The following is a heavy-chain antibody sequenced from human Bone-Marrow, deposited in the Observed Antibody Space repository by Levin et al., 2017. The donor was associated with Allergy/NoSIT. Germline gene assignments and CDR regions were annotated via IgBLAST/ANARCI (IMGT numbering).Heavy chain of an antibody. V-gene: IGHV4-39*01. D-gene: IGHD3-10*01. CDR1: GGSISSSTYS. Sequence: SETLSLTCSVSGGSISSSTYSWGWIRQPPGKGLEWIGNVYYTGSTHYNPSLNSRVTISADTSNNQFSLQLSSLTAADTAVYYCARAPYYGTARPYQSDYWGQGTLVTVYS. CDR2: VYYTGST. J-gene: IGHJ4*02. CDR3: ARAPYYGTARPYQSDY.